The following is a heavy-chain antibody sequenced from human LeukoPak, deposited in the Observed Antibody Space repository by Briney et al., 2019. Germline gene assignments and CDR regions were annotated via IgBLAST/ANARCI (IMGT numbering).Heavy chain of an antibody. CDR1: GFTFSSYW. D-gene: IGHD4-17*01. Sequence: GSLRLSCAASGFTFSSYWMSWIRQPPGKGLEWIGYIYYSGSTNYNPSLKSRVTISVDTSKNQFSLKLSSVTAADTAVYYCARGATVTHYFDYWGQGTLVTVSS. J-gene: IGHJ4*02. CDR3: ARGATVTHYFDY. CDR2: IYYSGST. V-gene: IGHV4-59*01.